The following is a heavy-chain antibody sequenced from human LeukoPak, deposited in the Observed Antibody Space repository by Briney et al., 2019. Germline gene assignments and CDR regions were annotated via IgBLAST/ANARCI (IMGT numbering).Heavy chain of an antibody. V-gene: IGHV4-34*01. D-gene: IGHD3-3*01. CDR2: INHSGST. Sequence: GSLRLSCAAAGFTFNSYAMSWIRQPPGKGLEWIGEINHSGSTNYNPSLKSRVTISVDTSKNQFSLKLSSVTAADTAVYYCARGRSVGTIFGVVIHDYWGQGTLVTVSS. CDR1: GFTFNSYA. J-gene: IGHJ4*02. CDR3: ARGRSVGTIFGVVIHDY.